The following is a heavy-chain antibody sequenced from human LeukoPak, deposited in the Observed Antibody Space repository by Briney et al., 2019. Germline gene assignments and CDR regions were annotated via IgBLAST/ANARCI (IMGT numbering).Heavy chain of an antibody. Sequence: SGPRLVNPTQTLTLTCTFAGSSLSISGVGVGWIRQPPAKALEWLAFIYWYDNKRTISSLKSRLTITKDTTKNQVVLTMTNMDPVDTATYYCVHSSSSRPAFDDWGQGTLVTVSS. J-gene: IGHJ4*02. D-gene: IGHD6-6*01. V-gene: IGHV2-5*01. CDR2: IYWYDNK. CDR3: VHSSSSRPAFDD. CDR1: GSSLSISGVG.